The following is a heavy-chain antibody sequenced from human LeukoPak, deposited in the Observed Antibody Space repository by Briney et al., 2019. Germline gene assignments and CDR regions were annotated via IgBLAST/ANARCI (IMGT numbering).Heavy chain of an antibody. D-gene: IGHD3-22*01. Sequence: PSETLSLTCTVSGGSISSSSYYWGWIRQPPGKGLEWIGSIYYSGSTYYNPSLKSRVTISVDTSKNQFSLKLSFVTAADTAVYYCARPSNYYDSSGYSDWGQGTLVTVSS. CDR1: GGSISSSSYY. CDR3: ARPSNYYDSSGYSD. V-gene: IGHV4-39*01. CDR2: IYYSGST. J-gene: IGHJ4*02.